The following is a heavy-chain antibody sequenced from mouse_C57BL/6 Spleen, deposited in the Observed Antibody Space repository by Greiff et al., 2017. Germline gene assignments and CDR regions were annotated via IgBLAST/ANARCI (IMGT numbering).Heavy chain of an antibody. Sequence: EVKLQESGGDLVKPGGSLKLSCAASGFTFSSYGMSWVRQTPDKRLEWVATISSGGSYTYYPDSVKGRFTISGDNAKNTLYLQMSSLKSEDTAMYYCARHPSTGFDYWGQGTTLTVSS. CDR2: ISSGGSYT. D-gene: IGHD2-1*01. CDR3: ARHPSTGFDY. V-gene: IGHV5-6*01. CDR1: GFTFSSYG. J-gene: IGHJ2*01.